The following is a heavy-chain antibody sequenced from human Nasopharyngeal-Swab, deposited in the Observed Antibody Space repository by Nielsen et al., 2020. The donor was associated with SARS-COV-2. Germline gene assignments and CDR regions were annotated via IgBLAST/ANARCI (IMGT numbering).Heavy chain of an antibody. CDR1: GGSISSYY. V-gene: IGHV4-59*01. D-gene: IGHD6-13*01. CDR3: AREGELGIADDAFDI. Sequence: SETLSLTCTVSGGSISSYYWSWIRQPPGKGLEWIGYIYYSGSTNYNPSLKSRVTISVDTSKNQFSLKLSSVTAADTDVYYCAREGELGIADDAFDIWGQGTMVTVAS. CDR2: IYYSGST. J-gene: IGHJ3*02.